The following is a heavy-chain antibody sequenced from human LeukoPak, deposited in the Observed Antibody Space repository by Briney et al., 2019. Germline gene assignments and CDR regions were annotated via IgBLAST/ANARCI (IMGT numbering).Heavy chain of an antibody. CDR3: ARDRTGSYCSSTSCYEVAGWSGFDY. J-gene: IGHJ4*02. CDR2: ISSSSSYI. V-gene: IGHV3-21*01. Sequence: PGGSLRLSCAASGFTFSSYSMNWVRQAPGKGLEWVSSISSSSSYIYYADSVKGRFTISRDNAKNSLYLQMNSLRAEDTAVYYCARDRTGSYCSSTSCYEVAGWSGFDYWGQGTLVTVSS. D-gene: IGHD2-2*01. CDR1: GFTFSSYS.